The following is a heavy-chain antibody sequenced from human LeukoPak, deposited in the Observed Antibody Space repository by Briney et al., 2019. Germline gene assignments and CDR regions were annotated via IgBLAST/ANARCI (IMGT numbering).Heavy chain of an antibody. CDR1: RYTFTSYA. J-gene: IGHJ4*02. Sequence: ASVKVPCKASRYTFTSYAMRWVRHPPGQRLEWMGWINAGNGNTKYSQKFQGRVTITRDTSASTAYMELSSLRSEDTAVYYCARGSRYSSSCNFDYWGQGTLVTVSS. V-gene: IGHV1-3*01. D-gene: IGHD6-13*01. CDR3: ARGSRYSSSCNFDY. CDR2: INAGNGNT.